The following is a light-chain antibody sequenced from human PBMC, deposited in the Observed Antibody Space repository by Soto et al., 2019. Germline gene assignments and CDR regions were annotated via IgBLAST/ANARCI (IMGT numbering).Light chain of an antibody. Sequence: QSALTQPASVSGSPGQSITISCTGTSSDISGYNYVSWYQQHPGKAPKLMIYEVSNRPSGVSNRFSGSKSGNTASLTISGLQAEDEADYYCNSYTSSSTYVVFGGGTKVTVL. CDR1: SSDISGYNY. CDR3: NSYTSSSTYVV. J-gene: IGLJ2*01. V-gene: IGLV2-14*01. CDR2: EVS.